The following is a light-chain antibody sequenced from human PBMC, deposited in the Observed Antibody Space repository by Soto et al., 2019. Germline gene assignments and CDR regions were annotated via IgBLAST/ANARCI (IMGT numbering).Light chain of an antibody. J-gene: IGKJ1*01. CDR1: QTIGTW. Sequence: DIQMTQSPSTLSASVGDRVTITCRASQTIGTWLAWYQQKPGKAPKLLISRTSTLESGVPSRLSGSGSGTEFTLTISSLQPDDFATYHCQQYNSFPETFGQGTKLE. CDR3: QQYNSFPET. V-gene: IGKV1-5*03. CDR2: RTS.